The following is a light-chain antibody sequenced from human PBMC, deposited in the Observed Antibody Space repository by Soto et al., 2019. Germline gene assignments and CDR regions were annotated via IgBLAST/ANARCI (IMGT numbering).Light chain of an antibody. V-gene: IGLV2-11*01. CDR1: SSDVGGYNY. Sequence: QSALTQPRSVSGSPGQSVTISCTGTSSDVGGYNYVSWYQQHPGKAPKLMIYDVNKRPSGVPDRFSGSKSGNTASLTISGLQAEEEAGYYCSSYAGSYTLVFGGGTKLTVL. J-gene: IGLJ2*01. CDR3: SSYAGSYTLV. CDR2: DVN.